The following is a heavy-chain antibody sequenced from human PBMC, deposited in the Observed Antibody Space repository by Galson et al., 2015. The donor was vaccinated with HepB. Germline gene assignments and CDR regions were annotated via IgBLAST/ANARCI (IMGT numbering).Heavy chain of an antibody. J-gene: IGHJ4*02. CDR3: AREFWSGWYVGPDY. D-gene: IGHD6-19*01. CDR2: NNPNSGGT. V-gene: IGHV1-2*02. CDR1: GYTFTGYY. Sequence: SVKVSCKASGYTFTGYYMYWVRQAPGQGLEWMGWNNPNSGGTNYAQKFQGRVTMTRDTSISTAYMELSRLRSDDTAVYYCAREFWSGWYVGPDYWGQGTLVTVSS.